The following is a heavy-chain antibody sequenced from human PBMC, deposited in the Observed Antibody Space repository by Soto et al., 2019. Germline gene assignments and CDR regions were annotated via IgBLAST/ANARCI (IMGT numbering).Heavy chain of an antibody. V-gene: IGHV2-5*02. D-gene: IGHD3-16*01. CDR2: IYWDNDK. Sequence: QITLKASAPTLVQPSETLTLTCTFSGFSLIPVGVGVGWIRQPPGKTLEWVAVIYWDNDKRYNPSLNSTLSITKDTSRNQVVLTMTNMGPVDTGTYFCAHLTITYGGVVGLDSFDSWGQGTLVTVSS. CDR1: GFSLIPVGVG. J-gene: IGHJ4*03. CDR3: AHLTITYGGVVGLDSFDS.